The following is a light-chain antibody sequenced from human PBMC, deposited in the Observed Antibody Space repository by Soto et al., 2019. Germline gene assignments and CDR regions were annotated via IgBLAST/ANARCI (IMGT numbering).Light chain of an antibody. CDR1: NSNIGRNT. V-gene: IGLV1-44*01. J-gene: IGLJ3*02. Sequence: QAVVTQPPSASETPGQRVTISCSGSNSNIGRNTVNWYQQFPGAAPNLLIHSDNQRPSGVPDRFSGSRSGTSASLAISGLQSEDEADYYCAAWDESPNVPVFGGGTKLTVL. CDR2: SDN. CDR3: AAWDESPNVPV.